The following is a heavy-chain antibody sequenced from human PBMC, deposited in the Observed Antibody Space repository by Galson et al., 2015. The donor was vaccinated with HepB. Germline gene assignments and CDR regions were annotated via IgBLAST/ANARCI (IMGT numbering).Heavy chain of an antibody. CDR1: GGSISSSSYY. J-gene: IGHJ4*02. D-gene: IGHD3-10*01. CDR2: IYYSGST. V-gene: IGHV4-39*07. Sequence: ETLSLTCTVSGGSISSSSYYWGWIRQPPGKGLEWIGSIYYSGSTYYNPSLKSRVTISVDTSKNQFSLKLSSVTAADTAVYYCARGGLTPVDYWGQGTLVTVSS. CDR3: ARGGLTPVDY.